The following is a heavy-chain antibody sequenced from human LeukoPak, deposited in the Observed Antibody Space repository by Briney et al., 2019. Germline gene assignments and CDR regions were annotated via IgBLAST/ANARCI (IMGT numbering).Heavy chain of an antibody. D-gene: IGHD1-26*01. CDR3: AREEDRWEWFDP. Sequence: PGGSLRLSCAASGFIVNSNDMSWVRQAPGKGLEWVSVIDSGGRTYYADSVKGRFTISRDSSKNTLDLQMNSLRVEDTAVYYCAREEDRWEWFDPWGQGTLATVSS. J-gene: IGHJ5*02. V-gene: IGHV3-66*01. CDR2: IDSGGRT. CDR1: GFIVNSND.